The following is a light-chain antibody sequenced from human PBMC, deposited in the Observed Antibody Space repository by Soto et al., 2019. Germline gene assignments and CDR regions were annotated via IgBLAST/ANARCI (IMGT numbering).Light chain of an antibody. CDR1: QSVSIW. J-gene: IGKJ1*01. CDR3: HKYQAFST. Sequence: DIQMTQSPPTLSASVGDRVTITCRASQSVSIWVAWYQRKPGKAPRPLIYEASTLESGVPSRFSGSGSGTEFSLTISSLQSDDFATYYCHKYQAFSTLGPGTKVDIK. V-gene: IGKV1-5*01. CDR2: EAS.